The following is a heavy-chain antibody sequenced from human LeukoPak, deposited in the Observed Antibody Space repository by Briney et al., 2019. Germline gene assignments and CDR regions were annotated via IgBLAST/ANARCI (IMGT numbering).Heavy chain of an antibody. CDR1: GGSFSGYY. CDR3: ASVLRSPAAISRVVYYGMDV. Sequence: SETLSLTCAVYGGSFSGYYWSWIRQPPGKGLEWIGEINHSGSTNYNPSLKSRVTISVDTSKNQFSLKLSSVTAADTAVYYCASVLRSPAAISRVVYYGMDVWGKGTTVTVSS. CDR2: INHSGST. J-gene: IGHJ6*04. D-gene: IGHD2-2*01. V-gene: IGHV4-34*01.